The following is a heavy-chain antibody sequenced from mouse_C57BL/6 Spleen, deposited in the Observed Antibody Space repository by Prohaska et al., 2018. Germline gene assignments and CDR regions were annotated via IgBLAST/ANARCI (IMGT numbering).Heavy chain of an antibody. Sequence: QVQLQQPGAELVMPGASVKLSCKASGYTFTSYWMHWVKQRPGQGLEWIGEIDPSDSYTNDNQKFKGKTTLTVDKSASTAYMQLSSLTSEDTAVYYCTTYYSNSGFDYWGQGTTLTVSS. J-gene: IGHJ2*01. D-gene: IGHD2-5*01. V-gene: IGHV1-69*01. CDR1: GYTFTSYW. CDR3: TTYYSNSGFDY. CDR2: IDPSDSYT.